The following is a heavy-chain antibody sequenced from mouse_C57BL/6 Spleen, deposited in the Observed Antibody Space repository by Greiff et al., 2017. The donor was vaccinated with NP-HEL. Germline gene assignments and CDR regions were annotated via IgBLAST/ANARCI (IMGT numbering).Heavy chain of an antibody. CDR2: IDPETGGT. J-gene: IGHJ2*01. V-gene: IGHV1-15*01. CDR1: GYTFTDYE. D-gene: IGHD2-5*01. CDR3: TRCYYSNPNFDY. Sequence: QVQLQQSGAELVRPGASVTLSCKASGYTFTDYEMHWVKQTPVHGLEWIGAIDPETGGTAYNQKFKGKAILTADKSSSTAYMELRSLTSEDSAVYYCTRCYYSNPNFDYWGQGTTLTVSS.